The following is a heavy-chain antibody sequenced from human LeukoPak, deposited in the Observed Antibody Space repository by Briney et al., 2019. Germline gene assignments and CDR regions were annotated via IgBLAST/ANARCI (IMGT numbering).Heavy chain of an antibody. CDR2: IDSSGST. Sequence: GGSLRLSCVASGILVSSNYMSWVRQAPGKGLEWVSFIDSSGSTYYSDSVKGRFTISRDNSRNTLYLQMNSLRVEDTAVYYCARRERLGYSYGRGTLDIWGQGTMVTVSS. J-gene: IGHJ3*02. D-gene: IGHD5-18*01. V-gene: IGHV3-66*01. CDR3: ARRERLGYSYGRGTLDI. CDR1: GILVSSNY.